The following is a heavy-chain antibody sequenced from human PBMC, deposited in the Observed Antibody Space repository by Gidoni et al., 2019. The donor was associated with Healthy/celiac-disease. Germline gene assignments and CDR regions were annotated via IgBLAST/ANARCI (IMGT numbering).Heavy chain of an antibody. Sequence: EVQLLESGGGLVQPGGSLRLSCAASGFTFSSYAMSWVRQAPGKGLAWVSAISGSGGSTYYADSVKGRFTISRDNSKNTLYLQMNSLRAEDTAVYYCAKVFSFGVVIMDHDYWGQGTLVTVSS. CDR2: ISGSGGST. D-gene: IGHD3-3*01. CDR3: AKVFSFGVVIMDHDY. J-gene: IGHJ4*02. CDR1: GFTFSSYA. V-gene: IGHV3-23*01.